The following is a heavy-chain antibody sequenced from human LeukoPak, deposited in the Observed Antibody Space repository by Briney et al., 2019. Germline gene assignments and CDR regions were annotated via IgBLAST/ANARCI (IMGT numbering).Heavy chain of an antibody. CDR3: ARDHGYCSSTSCYPQFDY. CDR1: GFTFSDYY. V-gene: IGHV3-11*06. CDR2: ISSSSSYA. Sequence: PGGSLRLSCAASGFTFSDYYMSWIRQAPGKGLEWVSYISSSSSYANYADSVKGRFTISRDNAKNSLYLQMNSLRAEDTAVHYCARDHGYCSSTSCYPQFDYWGQGTLVTVSS. D-gene: IGHD2-2*03. J-gene: IGHJ4*02.